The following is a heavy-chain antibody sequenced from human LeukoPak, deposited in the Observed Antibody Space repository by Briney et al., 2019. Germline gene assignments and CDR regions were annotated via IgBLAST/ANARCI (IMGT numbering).Heavy chain of an antibody. D-gene: IGHD3-22*01. CDR3: ARDLYYYDSSGPVLDY. Sequence: GGSLRLSCAASGFTFSSYSMNWVRQAPGKGLEWVSSISSSSSYIYYADSVKGRFTISRDNAKNSLYLQMNSLRAEDTAVYYCARDLYYYDSSGPVLDYWGQGALVTVSS. CDR1: GFTFSSYS. CDR2: ISSSSSYI. V-gene: IGHV3-21*01. J-gene: IGHJ4*02.